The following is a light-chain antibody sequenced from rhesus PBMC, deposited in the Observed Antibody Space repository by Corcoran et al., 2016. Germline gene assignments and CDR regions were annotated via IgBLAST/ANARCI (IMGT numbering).Light chain of an antibody. CDR3: QQESTWPLT. CDR2: DAS. J-gene: IGKJ4*01. V-gene: IGKV3-35*01. CDR1: QSVNSN. Sequence: EIVMTQSPATLSLSPGERAALSCRASQSVNSNLSWYLQRPGQAPRLLIFDASNRATGTPDRFSGSGSGTDFTRTISSLEPEDVGVYYCQQESTWPLTFGGGTRVDIK.